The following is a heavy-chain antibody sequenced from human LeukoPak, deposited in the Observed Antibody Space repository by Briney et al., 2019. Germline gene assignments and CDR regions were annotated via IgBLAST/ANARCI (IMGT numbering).Heavy chain of an antibody. J-gene: IGHJ6*03. Sequence: GASVKVSCKASGGTFSSYAISWVRQAPGQGLEWMGGIIPIFGTANYAQKFQGRVTITTDESTSTAYMELSSLRSEDTAVYYCARDRPFPYYYDSSGYYSPAPYYYYYMDVWGKGTTVTVSS. CDR1: GGTFSSYA. D-gene: IGHD3-22*01. CDR2: IIPIFGTA. V-gene: IGHV1-69*05. CDR3: ARDRPFPYYYDSSGYYSPAPYYYYYMDV.